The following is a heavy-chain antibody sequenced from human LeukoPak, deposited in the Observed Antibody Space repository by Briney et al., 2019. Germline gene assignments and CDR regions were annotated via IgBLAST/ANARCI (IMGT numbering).Heavy chain of an antibody. V-gene: IGHV1-18*01. D-gene: IGHD2-15*01. CDR3: ARDRAVVVAATNY. CDR2: ISPYNGNT. Sequence: ASVKVSCKASGYTFTTYGLSWVRQAPGQGLAWMGWISPYNGNTNYAQKLQGRVTITTDTSTNTAYMELRSLRSDDTAVYYCARDRAVVVAATNYWGQGTLVTGSS. J-gene: IGHJ4*02. CDR1: GYTFTTYG.